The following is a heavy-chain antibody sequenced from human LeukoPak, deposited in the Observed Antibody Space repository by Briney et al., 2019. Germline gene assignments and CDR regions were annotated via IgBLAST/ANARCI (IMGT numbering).Heavy chain of an antibody. CDR2: INPSGGST. D-gene: IGHD3-22*01. J-gene: IGHJ1*01. V-gene: IGHV1-46*01. Sequence: ASVKVSCKASGYTFTGYYIHWVRQAPGQGLEWMGIINPSGGSTSYAQKFQGRVNMTRDTSTSTVYMELSSLRSEDTAVYYCARQSDRSGYSDMYFQHWGQGTLVSVSS. CDR3: ARQSDRSGYSDMYFQH. CDR1: GYTFTGYY.